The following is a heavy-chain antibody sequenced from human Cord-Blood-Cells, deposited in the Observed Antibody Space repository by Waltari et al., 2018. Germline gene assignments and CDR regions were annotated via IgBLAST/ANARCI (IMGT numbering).Heavy chain of an antibody. Sequence: EVQLVESGGGLVKPGGSLRLSCAASGFTFSNAWMSWVRQAPGKGLEWVGHIKSKTDGGTTDYAAPVKGRFTISRDDSKNTLYLQMNSLKTEDTAVYYCTTDIDYWGQGTLVTVSS. V-gene: IGHV3-15*01. J-gene: IGHJ4*02. CDR3: TTDIDY. CDR1: GFTFSNAW. CDR2: IKSKTDGGTT.